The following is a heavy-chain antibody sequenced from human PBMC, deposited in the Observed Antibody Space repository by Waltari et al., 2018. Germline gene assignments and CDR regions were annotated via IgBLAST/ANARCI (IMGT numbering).Heavy chain of an antibody. CDR1: GASIRSXTYY. D-gene: IGHD2-8*02. Sequence: QLQESGXGLXXPSQXLSLTCXVSGASIRSXTYYWPWIRQSAGKGLEWIGRFYIPGTSGXTSYNPSLNRXVTISVDMSKNELSLRLXSVTAADTXIXFCXRDKFWSGPLDXRGQGIVVTVSS. CDR3: XRDKFWSGPLDX. CDR2: FYIPGTSGXT. V-gene: IGHV4-61*02. J-gene: IGHJ4*02.